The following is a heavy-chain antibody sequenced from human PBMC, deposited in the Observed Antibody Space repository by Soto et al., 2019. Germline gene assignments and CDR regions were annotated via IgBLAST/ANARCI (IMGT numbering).Heavy chain of an antibody. Sequence: SETLSLTCTVSSGSISSSSYYWGWIRQPPGRGLEWIGSIYYSGSTYYNPSLKSRVTISVDTSKNQFSLKLSSVTAADTAVYYCARRGGKGSSWYAGLFDYWGQGTLVTVSS. J-gene: IGHJ4*02. CDR1: SGSISSSSYY. V-gene: IGHV4-39*01. D-gene: IGHD6-13*01. CDR3: ARRGGKGSSWYAGLFDY. CDR2: IYYSGST.